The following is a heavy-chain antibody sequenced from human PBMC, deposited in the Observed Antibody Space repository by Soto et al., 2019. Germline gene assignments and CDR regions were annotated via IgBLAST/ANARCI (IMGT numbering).Heavy chain of an antibody. V-gene: IGHV3-30*02. CDR1: GFTFSNYG. J-gene: IGHJ4*02. CDR2: MYFDGSSD. CDR3: AKDIVRYSYGACDY. D-gene: IGHD5-18*01. Sequence: QVQLVESGGAVVQPGRSLRLSCVVSGFTFSNYGMHWVRQAPGKGLEWVASMYFDGSSDFYTDSVKGRFTISRDNSKNTLDLQMNSLKAEDTAVYYCAKDIVRYSYGACDYWGQGALVTVSS.